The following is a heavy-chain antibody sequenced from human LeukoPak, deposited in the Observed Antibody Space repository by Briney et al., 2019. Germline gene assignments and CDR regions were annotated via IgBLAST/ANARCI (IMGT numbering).Heavy chain of an antibody. V-gene: IGHV3-23*01. CDR1: GFTSSSYA. CDR3: AKNRLVSSSSWYKNWFDP. D-gene: IGHD6-13*01. CDR2: ISGSGGST. Sequence: GGSLRLSCAASGFTSSSYAMSWVRQAPGKGLEWGSAISGSGGSTYYADSVKGRFTISRDNSKNTLYLQMNSLRAEDTAVYYCAKNRLVSSSSWYKNWFDPWGQGTLVTVSS. J-gene: IGHJ5*02.